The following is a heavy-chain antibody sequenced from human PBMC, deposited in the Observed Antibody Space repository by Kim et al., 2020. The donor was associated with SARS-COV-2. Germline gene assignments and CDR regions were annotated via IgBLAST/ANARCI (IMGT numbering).Heavy chain of an antibody. CDR3: ARMYNKWSTSIDY. CDR2: INHSGST. Sequence: SETLSLTCAVYGGSFSGYYWSWIRQPPGKGLEWIGEINHSGSTIYNPSLKSRVTISVDTSKNQFSLKLNSVTAADTAVYYCARMYNKWSTSIDYWGQGTLVTVSS. CDR1: GGSFSGYY. D-gene: IGHD1-1*01. V-gene: IGHV4-34*01. J-gene: IGHJ4*02.